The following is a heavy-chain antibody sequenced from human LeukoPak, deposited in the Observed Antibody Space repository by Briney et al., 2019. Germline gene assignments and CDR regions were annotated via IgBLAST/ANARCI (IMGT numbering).Heavy chain of an antibody. J-gene: IGHJ4*02. CDR3: ARDVCGGTGTAINGYSYGYPSGY. CDR2: ISYDGSNK. Sequence: GGSLRLSCAASGFTFSSYAMQWVRQAPGKGLEWVEVISYDGSNKYYADSVKGRFTISRDNSKNTLYLQMNSLRAEDTAVYYCARDVCGGTGTAINGYSYGYPSGYWGQGTLVTVSS. CDR1: GFTFSSYA. D-gene: IGHD5-18*01. V-gene: IGHV3-30-3*01.